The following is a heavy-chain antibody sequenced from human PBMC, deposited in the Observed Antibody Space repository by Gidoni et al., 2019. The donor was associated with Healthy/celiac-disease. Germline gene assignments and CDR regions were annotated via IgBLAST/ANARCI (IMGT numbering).Heavy chain of an antibody. V-gene: IGHV4-59*01. CDR1: GGSISSYY. Sequence: QVQLQESGPGLVKPSETLSLTCTVSGGSISSYYWSWIRQPPGKGPEWIGYIYYSGSTNYNTSLKSRVTISVDTSKNQFSLKLSSVTAADTAVYYCARGGYCSSTSCYHYYYGMDVWGQGTTVTVSS. D-gene: IGHD2-2*01. CDR3: ARGGYCSSTSCYHYYYGMDV. CDR2: IYYSGST. J-gene: IGHJ6*02.